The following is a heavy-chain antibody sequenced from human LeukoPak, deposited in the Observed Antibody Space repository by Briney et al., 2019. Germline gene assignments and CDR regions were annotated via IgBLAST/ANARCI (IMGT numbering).Heavy chain of an antibody. CDR2: INHSGST. J-gene: IGHJ5*02. V-gene: IGHV4-34*01. CDR1: GGSFSGYY. CDR3: ARGPRLWSGYYNWFDL. Sequence: SETLSLTCAVYGGSFSGYYWSWIRQPPGKGLEWIGEINHSGSTNYNPSLKSRVTISVDTSKNQFSLKLSSVTAADTAVYYCARGPRLWSGYYNWFDLWGQGTLVTVSS. D-gene: IGHD3-3*01.